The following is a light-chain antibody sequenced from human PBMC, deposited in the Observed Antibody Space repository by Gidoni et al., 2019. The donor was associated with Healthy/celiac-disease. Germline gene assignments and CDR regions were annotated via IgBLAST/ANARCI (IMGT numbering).Light chain of an antibody. CDR3: AAWDDSLNGPNWV. CDR2: SNK. CDR1: SSTIGSMT. J-gene: IGLJ3*02. V-gene: IGLV1-44*01. Sequence: QSVLTQPPPASGTPGQRVTIPCSGSSSTIGSMTEHWYQQLRGTAPKRLIYSNKQRPSGVPARFSGSKSGTSASLAISGLQSEDEADYYCAAWDDSLNGPNWVFGGGTTLTVL.